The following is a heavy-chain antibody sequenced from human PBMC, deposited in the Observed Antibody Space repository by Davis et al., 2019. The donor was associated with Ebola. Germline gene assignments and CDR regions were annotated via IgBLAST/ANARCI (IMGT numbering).Heavy chain of an antibody. Sequence: SVNVSCKASVGTFSCYAISWVRLAPGQGIEWMGRIIPILGIANYAQKFQGRVTITADKSTSTAYMELSSLRSEDTAVYYCARETGVDTAMAYKYYFDYWGQGTLVTVSS. CDR2: IIPILGIA. CDR3: ARETGVDTAMAYKYYFDY. J-gene: IGHJ4*02. V-gene: IGHV1-69*04. CDR1: VGTFSCYA. D-gene: IGHD5-18*01.